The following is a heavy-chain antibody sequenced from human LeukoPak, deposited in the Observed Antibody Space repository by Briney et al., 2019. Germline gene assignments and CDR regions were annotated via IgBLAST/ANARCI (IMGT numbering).Heavy chain of an antibody. CDR3: ARVDYDSDYSF. CDR1: GFTVSSSY. J-gene: IGHJ4*02. Sequence: GGSLRLSCAASGFTVSSSYMSWVRQTPGKGLEWVSIIYSSGSTYYADSVKGRFTISRDNSKNTVYLQMNRLRAEDTAVYYCARVDYDSDYSFWGQGTLVTVSS. D-gene: IGHD4-11*01. V-gene: IGHV3-66*01. CDR2: IYSSGST.